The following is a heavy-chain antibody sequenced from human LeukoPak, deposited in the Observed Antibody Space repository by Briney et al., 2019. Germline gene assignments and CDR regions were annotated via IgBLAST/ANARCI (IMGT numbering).Heavy chain of an antibody. CDR1: GLIFSSYG. J-gene: IGHJ4*02. CDR2: IRSDGSNK. CDR3: AKDRGESFHCDY. V-gene: IGHV3-30*02. Sequence: GGSLNLSCAASGLIFSSYGMHWVRQAQGKGLEWVAFIRSDGSNKYYADSVKGRFTISRDNSKNTLYLQMNSLRAEDTAVYYCAKDRGESFHCDYWGQGTLVTVSS. D-gene: IGHD4-17*01.